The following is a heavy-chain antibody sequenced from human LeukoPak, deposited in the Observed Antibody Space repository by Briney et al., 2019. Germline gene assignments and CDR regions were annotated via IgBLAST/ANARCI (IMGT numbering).Heavy chain of an antibody. CDR2: INHSGST. Sequence: SETLSLTCAVYGGSFSGYYWSWIRQPPGKGLEWIGEINHSGSTNYNPPLKSRVTISVDTSKNQFSLKLSSVTAADTAVYYCARGIVVAPAATDYWGQGTLVTVSS. J-gene: IGHJ4*02. CDR3: ARGIVVAPAATDY. V-gene: IGHV4-34*01. D-gene: IGHD2-2*01. CDR1: GGSFSGYY.